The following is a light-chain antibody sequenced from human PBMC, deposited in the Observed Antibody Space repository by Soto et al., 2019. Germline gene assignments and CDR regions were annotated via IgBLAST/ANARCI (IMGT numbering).Light chain of an antibody. CDR1: SSDVGGYKY. V-gene: IGLV2-14*01. CDR3: NSFTSSSTLV. Sequence: QSALTQPASVSGSPGQSITISCTGTSSDVGGYKYVSWYQQHQGKAPKLMIYAVSNRPSGVSSRFSGSKSGNTASLTISGLQAEDEADYYCNSFTSSSTLVFGGGTKLTVL. CDR2: AVS. J-gene: IGLJ2*01.